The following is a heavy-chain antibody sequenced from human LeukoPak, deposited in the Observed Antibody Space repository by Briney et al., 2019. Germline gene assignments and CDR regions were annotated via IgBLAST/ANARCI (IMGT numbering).Heavy chain of an antibody. Sequence: GGSLRLSCAASGFIFTNYFMSWVRQAPGKGLEWVGRIKSKTDGGTIDYAAPVKGRFTISRDDSKNTLYLQMNSLKAEDTAVYYCITRGVVAWGQGTLVTVSS. D-gene: IGHD2-15*01. CDR1: GFIFTNYF. V-gene: IGHV3-15*01. CDR2: IKSKTDGGTI. J-gene: IGHJ4*02. CDR3: ITRGVVA.